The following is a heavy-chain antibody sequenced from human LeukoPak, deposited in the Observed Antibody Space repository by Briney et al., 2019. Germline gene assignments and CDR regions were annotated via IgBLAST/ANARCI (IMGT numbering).Heavy chain of an antibody. CDR1: GFTFDDYA. CDR3: AKAYSSGWFFDY. V-gene: IGHV3-9*01. J-gene: IGHJ4*02. CDR2: ISWNSGSI. D-gene: IGHD6-19*01. Sequence: GGSLRLSCAASGFTFDDYAMHWVRQAPGKGLEWVSGISWNSGSIGYADSVKGRFTISRDNAKNSLYLQMNSLRAEDTALYYCAKAYSSGWFFDYWGRGTLVTVSS.